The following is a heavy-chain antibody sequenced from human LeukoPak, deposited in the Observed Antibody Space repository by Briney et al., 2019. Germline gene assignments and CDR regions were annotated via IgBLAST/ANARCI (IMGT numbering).Heavy chain of an antibody. CDR3: ARDGRAYYDFLTGYYHFDY. J-gene: IGHJ4*02. CDR2: INPNSGGT. Sequence: ASVKVSCKASGYTFTGYYMHWVRQAPGQGLEWMGWINPNSGGTNYAQKFQGWVTMTRDTSISTAYMGLSRLRSDDTAVYYCARDGRAYYDFLTGYYHFDYWGQGTLVTVSS. D-gene: IGHD3-9*01. V-gene: IGHV1-2*04. CDR1: GYTFTGYY.